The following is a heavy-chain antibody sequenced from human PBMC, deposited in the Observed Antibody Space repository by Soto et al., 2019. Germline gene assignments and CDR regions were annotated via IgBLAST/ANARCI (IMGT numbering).Heavy chain of an antibody. D-gene: IGHD5-12*01. V-gene: IGHV1-69*01. CDR1: GGTFSSYA. Sequence: QVQLVQSGAEVKKPGSSVMVSCKASGGTFSSYAISWVRQAPGQGLEWMGGIIPIFGTANYAQKFQGRVTITADESTSTAYMELSSLRSEDTAVYYCAAEMATIKGPNWFDPWGQGTLVTVSS. J-gene: IGHJ5*02. CDR2: IIPIFGTA. CDR3: AAEMATIKGPNWFDP.